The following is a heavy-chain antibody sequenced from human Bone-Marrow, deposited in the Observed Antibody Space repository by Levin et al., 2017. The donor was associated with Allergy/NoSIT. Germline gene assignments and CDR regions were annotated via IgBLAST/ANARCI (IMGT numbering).Heavy chain of an antibody. Sequence: LSLTCAASGFTFSAYSMNWVRQAPGKGLEWLSSISGITGNTFYSDSVKGRFSISRDNAKDSLYLQMNSLRVEDTAVYYCAGERNAAGDIVHFDYWGQGTLVTVSS. D-gene: IGHD2-8*01. CDR1: GFTFSAYS. CDR2: ISGITGNT. CDR3: AGERNAAGDIVHFDY. J-gene: IGHJ4*02. V-gene: IGHV3-21*01.